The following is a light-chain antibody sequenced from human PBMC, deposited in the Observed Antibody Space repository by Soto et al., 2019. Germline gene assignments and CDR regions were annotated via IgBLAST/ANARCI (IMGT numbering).Light chain of an antibody. CDR1: QSVSRY. V-gene: IGKV3-11*01. J-gene: IGKJ5*01. CDR3: QQRSNWIT. CDR2: DAS. Sequence: EIVLTQSPATLSLSPGERATLSCRASQSVSRYLAWYQQIPGQAPRLLIYDASYRATGIPARFSGSGSATDFTITSSSLQAEDVAYYYCQQRSNWITFGQGTRLEIK.